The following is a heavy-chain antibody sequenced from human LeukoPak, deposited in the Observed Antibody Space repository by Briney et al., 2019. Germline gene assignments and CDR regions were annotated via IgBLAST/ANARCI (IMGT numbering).Heavy chain of an antibody. CDR2: ISYDGSNK. V-gene: IGHV3-30-3*01. J-gene: IGHJ4*02. CDR1: GFTFSSYA. Sequence: GGSLRLSCAASGFTFSSYAMHWVRQAPGKGLEWVAVISYDGSNKYYADSVKGRFTISRDNSKNTLYLQMNSLRAEDTAVYYCARDRAVAGMTRFDYWGQGTLVTVSS. CDR3: ARDRAVAGMTRFDY. D-gene: IGHD6-19*01.